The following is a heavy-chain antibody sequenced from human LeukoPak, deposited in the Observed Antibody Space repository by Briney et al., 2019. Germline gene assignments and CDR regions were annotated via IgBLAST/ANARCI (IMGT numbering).Heavy chain of an antibody. V-gene: IGHV4-59*08. CDR1: GGSISNYY. Sequence: SETLSLTCTASGGSISNYYLNWIRQPPGKGLEWVGYIYYSGSTNYNPSLKSRVTISLDTSKTQFSLELSSVTAADTAVFSCARRANLIWYIYLWGRGTLVTVSS. CDR3: ARRANLIWYIYL. CDR2: IYYSGST. D-gene: IGHD1-14*01. J-gene: IGHJ2*01.